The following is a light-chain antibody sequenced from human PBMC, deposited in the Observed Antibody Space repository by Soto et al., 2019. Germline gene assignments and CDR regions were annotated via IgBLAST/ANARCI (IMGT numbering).Light chain of an antibody. V-gene: IGKV2-24*01. CDR3: MQATAFPRT. CDR1: ETLVHDNGDTY. CDR2: KIC. Sequence: DNVMTQTPLFLSVTLGQPASISCSSSETLVHDNGDTYFNWLHQRPGQPPRLLIYKICNRFSGVPDRFSGSGAGTDFTLKISRVEPEDVGVYYCMQATAFPRTFGQGTRLEIK. J-gene: IGKJ2*02.